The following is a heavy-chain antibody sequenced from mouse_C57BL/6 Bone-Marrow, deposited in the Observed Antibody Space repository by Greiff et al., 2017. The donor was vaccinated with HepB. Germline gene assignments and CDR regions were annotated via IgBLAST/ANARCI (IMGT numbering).Heavy chain of an antibody. CDR1: GFNIKDDY. Sequence: VQLKESGAELVRPGASVKLSCTASGFNIKDDYMHWVKQRPEQGLEWIGWIDPENGDTEYASKFQGKATITADTSSNTAYLQLSSLTSEDTAVYDCITTGGYFDVWGTGTTVTVSS. D-gene: IGHD1-1*01. CDR3: ITTGGYFDV. J-gene: IGHJ1*03. CDR2: IDPENGDT. V-gene: IGHV14-4*01.